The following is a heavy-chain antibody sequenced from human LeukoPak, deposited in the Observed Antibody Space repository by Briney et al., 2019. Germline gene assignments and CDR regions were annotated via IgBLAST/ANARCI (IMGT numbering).Heavy chain of an antibody. CDR1: GFTFSDYW. D-gene: IGHD3-10*01. J-gene: IGHJ4*02. CDR3: ARGMTYYYGSGKFDY. CDR2: TNTDASST. V-gene: IGHV3-74*01. Sequence: GGSLRLPCTASGFTFSDYWMHWVRQAPGKGLVWVSRTNTDASSTSYADSVKGRFTISRDNTKNTVYLQMDSLRAEDTAVYYCARGMTYYYGSGKFDYWGQGSLVTVSS.